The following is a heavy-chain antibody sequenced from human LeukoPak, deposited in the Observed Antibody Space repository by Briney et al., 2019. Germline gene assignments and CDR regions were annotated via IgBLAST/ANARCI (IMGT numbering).Heavy chain of an antibody. CDR3: SRDLRGRDDY. CDR2: INEGGSVT. V-gene: IGHV3-74*01. Sequence: GGSLRLSCAASGFTFSNYWMHWVRQAPGKGLVWVSRINEGGSVTDYADSVKGRFTISRDNAKNTLYLEMNSLRAEDTAVYYCSRDLRGRDDYWGQGTLVTVSS. CDR1: GFTFSNYW. J-gene: IGHJ4*02. D-gene: IGHD5-24*01.